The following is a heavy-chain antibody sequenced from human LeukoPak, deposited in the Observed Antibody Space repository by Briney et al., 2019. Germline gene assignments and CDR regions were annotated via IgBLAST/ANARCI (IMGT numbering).Heavy chain of an antibody. CDR3: ARDRGYSYEIYFDY. D-gene: IGHD5-18*01. V-gene: IGHV3-48*04. CDR1: GFTFSSYS. Sequence: PGGSLRLSCAASGFTFSSYSMNWVRQAPGKGLEWVSYISSSGSTIYYADSVKGRFTISRDNAKNSLYLQMNSLRAEDTAVYYCARDRGYSYEIYFDYWGQGTLVTVSS. CDR2: ISSSGSTI. J-gene: IGHJ4*02.